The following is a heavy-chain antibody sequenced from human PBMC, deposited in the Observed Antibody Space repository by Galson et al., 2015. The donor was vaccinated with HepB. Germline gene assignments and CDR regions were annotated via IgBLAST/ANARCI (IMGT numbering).Heavy chain of an antibody. CDR1: RFTFDDYA. V-gene: IGHV3-9*01. J-gene: IGHJ4*02. D-gene: IGHD2-15*01. Sequence: SLRLSCAASRFTFDDYAMHWVRQVPGKGLEWVAGVTWNSGFTGYADSVKGRFTISRDNAKNSLYLHMNNLRVEDTALYFCAKFSLAIDFDPSGGFDFWSQGTLVTVSS. CDR3: AKFSLAIDFDPSGGFDF. CDR2: VTWNSGFT.